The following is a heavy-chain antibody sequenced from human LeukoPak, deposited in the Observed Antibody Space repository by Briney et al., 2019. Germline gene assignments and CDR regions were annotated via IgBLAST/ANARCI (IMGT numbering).Heavy chain of an antibody. V-gene: IGHV3-7*01. J-gene: IGHJ6*03. Sequence: GGSLRLSCAASGFTFSSYGMSWVRQAPGKGLEWVANIKQDGSEKYYVDSVKGRFTISRDNAKNSLYLQMNSLRAEDTAVYYCARAYYGSGSYYTLYYYYYMDVWGKGTTVTVSS. CDR1: GFTFSSYG. D-gene: IGHD3-10*01. CDR2: IKQDGSEK. CDR3: ARAYYGSGSYYTLYYYYYMDV.